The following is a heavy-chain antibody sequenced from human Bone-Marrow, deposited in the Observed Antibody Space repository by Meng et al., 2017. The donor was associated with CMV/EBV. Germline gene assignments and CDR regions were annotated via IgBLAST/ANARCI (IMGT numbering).Heavy chain of an antibody. Sequence: SETLSLTCSVSGGSVSGGSYYWSWIRQPPGKELEWIGYVFHTGSATYNPSLKSRVTISVDTSKNQFSLKLSSVTAADTAVYYCARDGYNLPLDIWGQGTRVTGSS. CDR2: VFHTGSA. CDR3: ARDGYNLPLDI. J-gene: IGHJ3*02. V-gene: IGHV4-61*01. CDR1: GGSVSGGSYY. D-gene: IGHD5-24*01.